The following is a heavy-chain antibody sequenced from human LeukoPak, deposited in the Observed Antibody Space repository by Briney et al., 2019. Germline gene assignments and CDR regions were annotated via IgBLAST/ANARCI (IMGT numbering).Heavy chain of an antibody. Sequence: ASVKVSCKASGYTFTSYGISWVRQAPGQGLEWMGWMNPNSGNTGHAQKFQGRVTMTRNTSISTAYMELSSLRPEDTAVYYCARGPGPAVIGDGYYYYYMDVWGKGTTVTISS. D-gene: IGHD2-2*01. J-gene: IGHJ6*03. CDR2: MNPNSGNT. V-gene: IGHV1-8*02. CDR3: ARGPGPAVIGDGYYYYYMDV. CDR1: GYTFTSYG.